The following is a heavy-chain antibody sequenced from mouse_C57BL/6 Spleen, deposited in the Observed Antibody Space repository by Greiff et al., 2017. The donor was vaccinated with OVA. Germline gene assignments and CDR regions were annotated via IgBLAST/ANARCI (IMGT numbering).Heavy chain of an antibody. CDR2: INPNYGTT. Sequence: EVKLQESGPELVKPGASVKISCKASGYSFTDYNMNWVKQSNGKSLEWIGVINPNYGTTSYNQKFKGKATLTVDQSSSTAYMQLNSLTSEDSAVYYCARWEDYYGSSFVGAYWGQGTLVTVSA. CDR3: ARWEDYYGSSFVGAY. CDR1: GYSFTDYN. J-gene: IGHJ3*01. D-gene: IGHD1-1*01. V-gene: IGHV1-39*01.